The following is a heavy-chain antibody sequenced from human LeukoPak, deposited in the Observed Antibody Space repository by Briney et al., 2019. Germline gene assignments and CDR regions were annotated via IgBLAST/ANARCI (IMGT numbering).Heavy chain of an antibody. Sequence: GGSLRLSRAASGFTFSSYRMNWVRQAPGKGLEWVSSISSGSSYIYYADSVKGRFTISRDNAKNSLYLQMNSLRAEDTAVYYCARSGWDAFDIWGQGTMVTVSS. CDR3: ARSGWDAFDI. V-gene: IGHV3-21*01. CDR2: ISSGSSYI. J-gene: IGHJ3*02. D-gene: IGHD3-3*01. CDR1: GFTFSSYR.